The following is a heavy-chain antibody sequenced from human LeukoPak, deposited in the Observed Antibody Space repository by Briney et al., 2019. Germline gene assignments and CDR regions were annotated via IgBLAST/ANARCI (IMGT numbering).Heavy chain of an antibody. CDR1: GYTFTGYY. J-gene: IGHJ6*02. D-gene: IGHD2-21*02. CDR3: ARYGGDSTYYYYGMDV. V-gene: IGHV1-2*03. Sequence: LGASVKVSCKASGYTFTGYYMHWVRQAPGQGLEWMGWINPNSGGTNYAQKFQGRVTMTRDTSISTAYMELSRLRSDDTAVYYCARYGGDSTYYYYGMDVWGQGTTVTVSS. CDR2: INPNSGGT.